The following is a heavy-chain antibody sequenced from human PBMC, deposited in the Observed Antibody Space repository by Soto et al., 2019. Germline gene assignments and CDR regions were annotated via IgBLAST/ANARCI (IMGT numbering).Heavy chain of an antibody. D-gene: IGHD2-8*02. J-gene: IGHJ4*01. CDR3: ARGDYGTGGYPFPYFDY. Sequence: ASVKVSCKASGYSFTGYYIHWVRQAPGQGLEWMGWINPDSGATNYAQNFQGRVTLTSDTSISTASMDLTSLTSDDTAVYYCARGDYGTGGYPFPYFDYWGQEPWSPSPQ. CDR1: GYSFTGYY. CDR2: INPDSGAT. V-gene: IGHV1-2*02.